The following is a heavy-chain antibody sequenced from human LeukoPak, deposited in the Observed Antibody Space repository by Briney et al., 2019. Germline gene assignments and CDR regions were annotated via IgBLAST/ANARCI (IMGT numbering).Heavy chain of an antibody. CDR3: AKQRYGSGNHYKDSFDY. J-gene: IGHJ4*02. D-gene: IGHD3-10*01. CDR1: GFTFSSYA. V-gene: IGHV3-23*01. Sequence: GGSLRLSCAASGFTFSSYAMTWVRLAPGKRLEWVSSLSGRGGSAYYADSVKGRFTIPRDNSKNTLFLQMNSLRAEDTAIYYCAKQRYGSGNHYKDSFDYWGQGTLVTVSS. CDR2: LSGRGGSA.